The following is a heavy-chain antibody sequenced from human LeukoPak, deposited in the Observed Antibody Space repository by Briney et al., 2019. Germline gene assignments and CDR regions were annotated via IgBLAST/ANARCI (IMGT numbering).Heavy chain of an antibody. CDR1: GFTFSSHA. CDR3: AKTFGKWELRPFDY. J-gene: IGHJ4*02. Sequence: GGSLRLSCAASGFTFSSHAMNWVRQAPGKGLEWVSSIGGIGASTYYADSVKGRFTISRDNSKNTLYLQMNSLRAEDTAVYYGAKTFGKWELRPFDYWVQGTLVTVSS. CDR2: IGGIGAST. D-gene: IGHD1-26*01. V-gene: IGHV3-23*01.